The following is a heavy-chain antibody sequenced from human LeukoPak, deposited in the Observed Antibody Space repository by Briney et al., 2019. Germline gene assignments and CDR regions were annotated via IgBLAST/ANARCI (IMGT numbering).Heavy chain of an antibody. V-gene: IGHV1-8*03. CDR2: TNPNSGHA. J-gene: IGHJ4*02. D-gene: IGHD3-3*01. Sequence: ASVKVSCKASGYTFTTFDINWVRQATGQGLEWMGWTNPNSGHAGYAQKFQGRVTITRNTSISTAYMELSSLRSDDTAVYYCARANSIWDYWGQGTLVTVSS. CDR3: ARANSIWDY. CDR1: GYTFTTFD.